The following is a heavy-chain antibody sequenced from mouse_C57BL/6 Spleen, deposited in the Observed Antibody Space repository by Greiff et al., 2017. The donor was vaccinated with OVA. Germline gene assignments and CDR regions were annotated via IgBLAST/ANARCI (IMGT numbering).Heavy chain of an antibody. CDR2: INPNNGGT. Sequence: EVKLQQSGPELVKPGASVKISCKASGYTFTDYYMNWVKQSHGKSLEWIGDINPNNGGTSYNQKFKGKATLTVDKSSSTAYMELRSLTSEDSAVYYCARWDGDDGNAMDYWGQGTSVTVSS. J-gene: IGHJ4*01. V-gene: IGHV1-26*01. CDR3: ARWDGDDGNAMDY. CDR1: GYTFTDYY. D-gene: IGHD2-12*01.